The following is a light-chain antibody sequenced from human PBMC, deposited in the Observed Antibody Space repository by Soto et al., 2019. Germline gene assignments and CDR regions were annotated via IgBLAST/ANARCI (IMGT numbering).Light chain of an antibody. J-gene: IGKJ1*01. V-gene: IGKV1-12*01. CDR3: QQSYNMFWT. Sequence: IQMTQSPSSVSVSVVDRLTSACRASRDISNSLAWYQQTPGKAPKVLIYAASSLQSGVPSRFSGSGSGTDFTLTISSLQPEDFATYYCQQSYNMFWTFGQGTKVDIK. CDR1: RDISNS. CDR2: AAS.